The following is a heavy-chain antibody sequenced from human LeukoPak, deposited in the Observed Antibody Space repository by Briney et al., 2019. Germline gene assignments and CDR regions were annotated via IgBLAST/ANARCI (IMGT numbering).Heavy chain of an antibody. CDR2: INPNSGGT. CDR1: GYTFTGYY. D-gene: IGHD3-10*01. J-gene: IGHJ6*02. CDR3: AREGLPGAYCYYGMDV. V-gene: IGHV1-2*02. Sequence: ASVKVSCKASGYTFTGYYMHWVRQAPGQGLEWMGWINPNSGGTNYAQKFQGRVTMTRDTSISTAYMELSRLRSDDTAVYYCAREGLPGAYCYYGMDVWGQGTTVTVSS.